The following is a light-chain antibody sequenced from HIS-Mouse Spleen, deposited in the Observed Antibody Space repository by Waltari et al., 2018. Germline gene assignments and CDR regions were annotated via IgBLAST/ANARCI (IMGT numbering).Light chain of an antibody. Sequence: DIVMTQSPDSLAVSLVERATINCKSSQSVLYSSNNKNYLAWYQQKPGQPPKLLISWASTRESGVPDRFSGSGSGTDFTLPISSLQAEDVAVYYCQQYYSTPYTFGQGTKLEIK. CDR1: QSVLYSSNNKNY. J-gene: IGKJ2*01. CDR3: QQYYSTPYT. V-gene: IGKV4-1*01. CDR2: WAS.